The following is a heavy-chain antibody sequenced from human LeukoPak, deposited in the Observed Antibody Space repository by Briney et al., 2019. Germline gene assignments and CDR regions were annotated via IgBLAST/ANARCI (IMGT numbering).Heavy chain of an antibody. J-gene: IGHJ6*02. D-gene: IGHD3-3*01. CDR1: GGSFSGYY. V-gene: IGHV4-34*01. CDR2: INHSGST. CDR3: ARVAPQYYDFWSGYPSYGMDV. Sequence: PSETLSLTCAVYGGSFSGYYWSWIRQPPGKGLEWIGKINHSGSTNYNPPLKSRVTISVDTSKNQFSLKLSSVTAADTAVYYCARVAPQYYDFWSGYPSYGMDVWGQGTTVTVSS.